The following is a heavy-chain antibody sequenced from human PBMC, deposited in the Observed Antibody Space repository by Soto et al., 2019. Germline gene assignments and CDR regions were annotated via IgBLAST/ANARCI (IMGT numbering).Heavy chain of an antibody. J-gene: IGHJ5*02. D-gene: IGHD6-19*01. Sequence: ASVKVSCKASGYTFTSYGISWVRQAPGQGLEWMGWISAYNGNTNYAQKLQGRVTMTTDTSTSTAYMELRSLRSDDTAVYYCASMSSYSSGWYGWFDPWGQGTLVTVSS. V-gene: IGHV1-18*01. CDR2: ISAYNGNT. CDR3: ASMSSYSSGWYGWFDP. CDR1: GYTFTSYG.